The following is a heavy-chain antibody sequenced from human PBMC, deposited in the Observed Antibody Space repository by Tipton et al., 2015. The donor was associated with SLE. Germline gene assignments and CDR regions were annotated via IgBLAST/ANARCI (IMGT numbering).Heavy chain of an antibody. V-gene: IGHV4-39*07. CDR3: ARVQAYEGFDP. CDR1: GDSISSGAYY. CDR2: IYYSGST. Sequence: TLSLTCTVSGDSISSGAYYWSWIRQHPGKGLEWIGSIYYSGSTYYNPSLKSRVTISVDTSKNQFSLKLSSVTAADTAVYYCARVQAYEGFDPWGQGTLVTVSS. J-gene: IGHJ5*02. D-gene: IGHD3-16*01.